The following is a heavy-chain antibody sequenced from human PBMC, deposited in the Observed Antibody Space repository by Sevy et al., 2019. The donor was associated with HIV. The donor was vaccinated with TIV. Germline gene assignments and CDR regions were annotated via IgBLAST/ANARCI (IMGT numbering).Heavy chain of an antibody. V-gene: IGHV3-48*03. Sequence: GGSLRLSCAASGFTFSSYEMNWVRQAPGKGLEWVSYISSSGSTIYYADSVKGRFTISRDNAKNSLYLQMNSLRAEDTAVYYCACSITIFGVVRPRDGMVQHWGQGTLVTVSS. D-gene: IGHD3-3*01. CDR2: ISSSGSTI. J-gene: IGHJ1*01. CDR1: GFTFSSYE. CDR3: ACSITIFGVVRPRDGMVQH.